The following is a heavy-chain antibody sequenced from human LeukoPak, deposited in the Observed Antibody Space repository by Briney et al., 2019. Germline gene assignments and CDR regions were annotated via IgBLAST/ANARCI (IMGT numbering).Heavy chain of an antibody. CDR2: INPNSGGT. V-gene: IGHV1-2*02. J-gene: IGHJ4*02. CDR3: ARDGKTGTTDPDY. Sequence: GASVKVSCKASGYTFTGYYMHWVRQAPGQGLEWMGWINPNSGGTNYAQKFQGRVTMTRDTSISTAYMELSRLRSDDTAVYYCARDGKTGTTDPDYWGQGTLVAASS. D-gene: IGHD1-1*01. CDR1: GYTFTGYY.